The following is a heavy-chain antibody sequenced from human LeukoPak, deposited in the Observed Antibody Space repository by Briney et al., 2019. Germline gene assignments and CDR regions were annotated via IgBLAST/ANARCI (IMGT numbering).Heavy chain of an antibody. V-gene: IGHV1-69*13. D-gene: IGHD5-18*01. J-gene: IGHJ4*02. CDR1: GGTFSSYA. CDR2: IIPIFGTA. CDR3: ASSVDTAMEWYYFDY. Sequence: ASVKVSCMASGGTFSSYAISWVRQAPGQGLEWMGGIIPIFGTANYAQKFQGRVTITADESTSTAYMELSSLRSEDTAVYYCASSVDTAMEWYYFDYWGQGTLVTVSS.